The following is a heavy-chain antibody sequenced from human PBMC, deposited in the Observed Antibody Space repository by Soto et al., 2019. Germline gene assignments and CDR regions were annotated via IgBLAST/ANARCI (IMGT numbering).Heavy chain of an antibody. CDR2: INHSGST. D-gene: IGHD2-8*01. J-gene: IGHJ6*02. CDR1: GGSFSGYY. V-gene: IGHV4-34*01. CDR3: ARDSLQYCTTGVCVGAYYYYGMDV. Sequence: SETLSLTCAVYGGSFSGYYWSWIRQPPGKGLEWIGEINHSGSTNYNPSLKSRVTISVDTSKNQFSLKLSSVTAADTAVYYCARDSLQYCTTGVCVGAYYYYGMDVWGQGTTVTVSS.